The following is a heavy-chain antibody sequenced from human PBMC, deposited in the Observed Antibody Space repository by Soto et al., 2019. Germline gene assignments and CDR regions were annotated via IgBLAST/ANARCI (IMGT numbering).Heavy chain of an antibody. CDR3: ARAVDGEKQKLGNWFDP. D-gene: IGHD4-17*01. Sequence: QVQLVQSGAEVQKPGSSVKVSCKASGGTFSSYTISWVRQAPGQGLEWMGRIIPILGIANYAQKFQGRVTITADKCTSTAYMELSSLRSEDTAGYYCARAVDGEKQKLGNWFDPWGQGTLVTVSS. CDR2: IIPILGIA. J-gene: IGHJ5*02. V-gene: IGHV1-69*02. CDR1: GGTFSSYT.